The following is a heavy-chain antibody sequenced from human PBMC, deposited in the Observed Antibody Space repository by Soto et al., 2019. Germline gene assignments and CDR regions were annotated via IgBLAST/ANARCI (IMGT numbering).Heavy chain of an antibody. V-gene: IGHV1-2*04. J-gene: IGHJ5*02. CDR3: AIGGQLGNNNWFDP. CDR1: GYTFTGYY. Sequence: ASVKVSCKASGYTFTGYYMHWVRQAPGQGLEWMGWVNPNSGGTNYAQKFQGWVTMTRDTSISTAYMELSRLRSDDTAVYYCAIGGQLGNNNWFDPWGQXTLVTVSS. CDR2: VNPNSGGT. D-gene: IGHD6-6*01.